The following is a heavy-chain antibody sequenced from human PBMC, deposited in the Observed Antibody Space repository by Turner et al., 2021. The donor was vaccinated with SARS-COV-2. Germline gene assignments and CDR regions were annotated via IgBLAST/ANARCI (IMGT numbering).Heavy chain of an antibody. Sequence: QVQMQESGPGLVKPSETLSLTCTVSGGSISSYYWSWSRQPPGKGLEWIGYIYYSGSTNYNPSLKSRVTISIDTSKNQFSLKLSSVTAADTAVYYCARTDGYNYDYWGQGTLVTVSS. D-gene: IGHD5-12*01. CDR3: ARTDGYNYDY. V-gene: IGHV4-59*01. J-gene: IGHJ4*02. CDR2: IYYSGST. CDR1: GGSISSYY.